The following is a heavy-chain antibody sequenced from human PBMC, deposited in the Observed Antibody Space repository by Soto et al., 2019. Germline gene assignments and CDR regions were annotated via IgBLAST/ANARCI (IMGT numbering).Heavy chain of an antibody. J-gene: IGHJ6*03. Sequence: SVKVSCKASGGTFSSYTISWVRQAPGQGLEWMGRIIPILGIANYAQKFQGRDTITADKSTSTAYMELSSLRSEDTAVYYCARVESANWNDVSYYYMDVWGKGTTVTVSS. D-gene: IGHD1-1*01. CDR1: GGTFSSYT. CDR2: IIPILGIA. CDR3: ARVESANWNDVSYYYMDV. V-gene: IGHV1-69*02.